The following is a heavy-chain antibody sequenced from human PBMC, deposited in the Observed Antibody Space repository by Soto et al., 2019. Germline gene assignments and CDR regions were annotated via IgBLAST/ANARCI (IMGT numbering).Heavy chain of an antibody. D-gene: IGHD5-12*01. CDR1: GYTFTGFF. CDR3: ARGDIVATIFEY. V-gene: IGHV1-2*04. CDR2: INPNSGGT. Sequence: GASVKVSCKASGYTFTGFFIHWVRQAPGQGLEWMGWINPNSGGTNYAQKFQGWVTMTRDTSISTAYMELSRLKSDDTAVYYCARGDIVATIFEYWGQGTQVTVSS. J-gene: IGHJ4*02.